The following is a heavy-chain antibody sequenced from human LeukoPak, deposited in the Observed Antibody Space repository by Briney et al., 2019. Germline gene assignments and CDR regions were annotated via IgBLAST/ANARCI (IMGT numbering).Heavy chain of an antibody. D-gene: IGHD3-22*01. Sequence: SETLSLTCTVSGGSISSNYWSWIRQPPGKGLEWIGYIYYSGSTNYNPSLRSRATISVETSKTQFSLKLSSVTAATTAEYYGARDQCYDSSGYEDYYGMDVCGQGTTVTVSS. CDR2: IYYSGST. J-gene: IGHJ6*02. V-gene: IGHV4-59*01. CDR1: GGSISSNY. CDR3: ARDQCYDSSGYEDYYGMDV.